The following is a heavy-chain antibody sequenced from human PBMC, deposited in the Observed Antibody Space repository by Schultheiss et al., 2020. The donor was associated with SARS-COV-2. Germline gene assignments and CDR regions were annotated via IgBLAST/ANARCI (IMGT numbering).Heavy chain of an antibody. CDR1: GFTFSSYA. J-gene: IGHJ4*02. D-gene: IGHD4-23*01. Sequence: GESLKISCAASGFTFSSYAMSWVRQAPGKGLEWVSVIYSGGSTYYADSVKGRFTISRDNAKNSLYLQMNSLRDEDTAVYYCARGERDYGGNSAEFDYWGQGTLVTVSS. CDR2: IYSGGST. CDR3: ARGERDYGGNSAEFDY. V-gene: IGHV3-66*01.